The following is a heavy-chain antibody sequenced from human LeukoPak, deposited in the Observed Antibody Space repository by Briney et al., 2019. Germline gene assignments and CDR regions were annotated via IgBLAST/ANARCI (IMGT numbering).Heavy chain of an antibody. J-gene: IGHJ4*02. CDR1: GGSVSSSSYY. Sequence: PSKTLSLTCTVSGGSVSSSSYYWGWIRQPPGKGLEWIGSIYYSGSTYYNPSLKSRVTISVDTSKNQFSLKLSSVTAADTAVYYCARRRQYSSTIDYWGQGTLVTVSS. V-gene: IGHV4-39*01. CDR3: ARRRQYSSTIDY. D-gene: IGHD6-13*01. CDR2: IYYSGST.